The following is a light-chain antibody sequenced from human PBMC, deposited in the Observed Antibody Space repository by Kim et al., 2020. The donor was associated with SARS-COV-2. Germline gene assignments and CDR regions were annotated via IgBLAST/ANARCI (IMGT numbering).Light chain of an antibody. CDR1: NSDVGSYNL. J-gene: IGLJ7*01. Sequence: QSALTQPASVSGSPGQSVTISCTGTNSDVGSYNLVSWYQQHPGKAPKLMIYEVNKRPSGVSDRFSGSKSGSTASLTISGLQAEDQADYYCSSYAGYGLGLFAGGPQLTVL. V-gene: IGLV2-23*02. CDR2: EVN. CDR3: SSYAGYGLGL.